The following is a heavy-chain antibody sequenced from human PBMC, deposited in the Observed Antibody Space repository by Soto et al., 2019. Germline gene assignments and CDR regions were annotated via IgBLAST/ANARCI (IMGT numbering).Heavy chain of an antibody. Sequence: PSETLSLTCTVSGGSISSGDYYWSWIRQPPGKDLEWIGYIYYSGSTYYNPSLKSRVTISVDTSKNQFSLKLSSVTAADTAVYYCALYYYDSSGYYYGYSWGQGTLVTVSS. J-gene: IGHJ4*02. CDR1: GGSISSGDYY. CDR2: IYYSGST. CDR3: ALYYYDSSGYYYGYS. D-gene: IGHD3-22*01. V-gene: IGHV4-30-4*01.